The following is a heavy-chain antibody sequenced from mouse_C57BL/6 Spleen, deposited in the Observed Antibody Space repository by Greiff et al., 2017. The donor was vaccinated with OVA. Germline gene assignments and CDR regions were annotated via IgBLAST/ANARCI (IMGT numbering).Heavy chain of an antibody. V-gene: IGHV5-4*03. J-gene: IGHJ1*03. CDR2: ISDGGSYT. Sequence: EVKLVESGGGLVKPGGSLKLSCAASGFTFSSYAMSWVRQTPEKRLEWVATISDGGSYTYYPDNVKGRFTISRDKAKNNLYLQMSHLKYEDTAMYYCARVRLLRDFDGWGTGTTVTVSS. CDR3: ARVRLLRDFDG. CDR1: GFTFSSYA. D-gene: IGHD1-1*01.